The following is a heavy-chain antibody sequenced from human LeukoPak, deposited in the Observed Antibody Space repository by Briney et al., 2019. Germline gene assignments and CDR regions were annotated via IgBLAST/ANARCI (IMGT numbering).Heavy chain of an antibody. J-gene: IGHJ3*02. CDR3: ARERNAFDI. Sequence: SETLSLTCTVSGGSISSSSYYWGWIRQPPGKGLEWIGSIYYSGSTYYNPSLKSRVTISVDTSKNQFSLKLSSVTAADTAVYYCARERNAFDIWGQGTMVTVSS. CDR1: GGSISSSSYY. CDR2: IYYSGST. D-gene: IGHD1-1*01. V-gene: IGHV4-39*07.